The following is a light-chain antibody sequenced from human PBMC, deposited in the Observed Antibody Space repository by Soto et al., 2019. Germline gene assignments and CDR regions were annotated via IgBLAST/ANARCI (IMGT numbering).Light chain of an antibody. J-gene: IGKJ1*01. CDR2: KVS. CDR3: MRSTHWPPRT. Sequence: DVVLTQSPLSLPVTLGQPASISCRSSQSLVYSDGNAYLNWFQQRPVQSPRRLIYKVSHRNSGVPERFSGSGSGTDFTLKISRVEAEDVGVYYCMRSTHWPPRTFGQGTRVEIK. CDR1: QSLVYSDGNAY. V-gene: IGKV2-30*01.